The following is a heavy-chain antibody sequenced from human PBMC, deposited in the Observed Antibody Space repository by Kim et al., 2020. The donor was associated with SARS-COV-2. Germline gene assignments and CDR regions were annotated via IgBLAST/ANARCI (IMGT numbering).Heavy chain of an antibody. CDR3: ARDLTRNYYDSSGYWGWFDP. J-gene: IGHJ5*02. CDR1: GGSISSYY. CDR2: IYYSGST. Sequence: SETLSLTCTVSGGSISSYYWSWIRQPPGKGLEWIGYIYYSGSTNYNPSLKSRVTISVDTSKNQFSLKLSSVTAEDTAVYYCARDLTRNYYDSSGYWGWFDPWGQGTLVTVSS. D-gene: IGHD3-22*01. V-gene: IGHV4-59*01.